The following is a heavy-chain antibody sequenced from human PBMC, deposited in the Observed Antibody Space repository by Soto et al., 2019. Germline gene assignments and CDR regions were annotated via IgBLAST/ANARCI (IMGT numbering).Heavy chain of an antibody. CDR3: ARHTYGNNRYYFDL. J-gene: IGHJ4*02. Sequence: SETLSLTCTVSGGSISSGAYYWSWIRQRPGKGLEWIGYIYYSGSPYYNPSLKSRLTISVDTSKNQFSLHLSSVTAADTAVYYCARHTYGNNRYYFDLWGQGTLVTVSS. V-gene: IGHV4-31*03. D-gene: IGHD4-17*01. CDR1: GGSISSGAYY. CDR2: IYYSGSP.